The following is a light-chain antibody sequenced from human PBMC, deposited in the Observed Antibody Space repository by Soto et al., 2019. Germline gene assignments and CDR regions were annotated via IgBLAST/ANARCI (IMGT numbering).Light chain of an antibody. V-gene: IGKV1-13*02. CDR3: PQFNSYPRT. J-gene: IGKJ3*01. CDR1: QGISSA. Sequence: GDRVTITCRASQGISSALAWYQQKPGQAPKLLIYDASSLESGVPSRFSGSGSGTDFTLTISSLQPEDFATYYCPQFNSYPRTFGPGTKVDIK. CDR2: DAS.